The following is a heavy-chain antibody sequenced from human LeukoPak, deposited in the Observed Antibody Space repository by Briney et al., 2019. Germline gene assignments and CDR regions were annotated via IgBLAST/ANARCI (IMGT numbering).Heavy chain of an antibody. Sequence: SETLSLTCAVYGGSFSGYYWSWIRQPPGKGLEWIGEINHSGSTNYNPSLKSRVTISVDTSKNQFSLKLSSVTAADTAVYYCASKRYSSSWYDSSYYYYGMDVWGQGTTVTVSS. V-gene: IGHV4-34*01. J-gene: IGHJ6*02. CDR2: INHSGST. CDR1: GGSFSGYY. CDR3: ASKRYSSSWYDSSYYYYGMDV. D-gene: IGHD6-13*01.